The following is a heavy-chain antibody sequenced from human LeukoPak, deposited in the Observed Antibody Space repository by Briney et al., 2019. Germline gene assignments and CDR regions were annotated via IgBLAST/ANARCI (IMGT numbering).Heavy chain of an antibody. D-gene: IGHD3-9*01. J-gene: IGHJ3*01. Sequence: GGSLRLSCAASGFAFSRYSMNWVRQAPGKGLEWVSYINSSSRSIYYADSVKGRFTVSRDNAKNSLYLQMNSLRAEDTALYYCARPTLGATGYSDFDFWGQGTLVTVSS. V-gene: IGHV3-48*04. CDR1: GFAFSRYS. CDR2: INSSSRSI. CDR3: ARPTLGATGYSDFDF.